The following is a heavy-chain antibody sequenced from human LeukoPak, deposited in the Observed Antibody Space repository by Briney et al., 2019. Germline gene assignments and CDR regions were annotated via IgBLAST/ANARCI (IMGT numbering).Heavy chain of an antibody. Sequence: SETLSLTCTVSVGSISSSSYYWGWIRQPPEKGLECIVGIYYSGSTYYNPSLKSRVTISVDTSKNQFSLKLSSVTAADTAVDYCARVPSGYDILTVYYNPPFFDYWGQGTLVTVSS. CDR1: VGSISSSSYY. CDR2: IYYSGST. V-gene: IGHV4-39*07. CDR3: ARVPSGYDILTVYYNPPFFDY. J-gene: IGHJ4*02. D-gene: IGHD3-9*01.